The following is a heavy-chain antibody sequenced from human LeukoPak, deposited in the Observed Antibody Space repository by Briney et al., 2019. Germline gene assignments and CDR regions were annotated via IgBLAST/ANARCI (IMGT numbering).Heavy chain of an antibody. Sequence: GGSLRLSCAASGFTFSSYAMHWVRQAPGKGLEWVSAISGSGGSTYYADSVKGRFTISRDNSKNTLYLQMNSLRAEDTAVYYCAKEEESWFGGIVVVVAATFHGAFDYWGQGTLVTVSS. D-gene: IGHD2-15*01. CDR2: ISGSGGST. V-gene: IGHV3-23*01. CDR1: GFTFSSYA. CDR3: AKEEESWFGGIVVVVAATFHGAFDY. J-gene: IGHJ4*02.